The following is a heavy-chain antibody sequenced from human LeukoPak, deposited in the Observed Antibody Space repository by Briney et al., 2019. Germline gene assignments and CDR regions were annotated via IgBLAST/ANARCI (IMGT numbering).Heavy chain of an antibody. CDR3: ASHDSWCFDY. CDR2: IKGDGRDK. D-gene: IGHD2-8*01. CDR1: GFSFSKYW. V-gene: IGHV3-7*01. J-gene: IGHJ4*02. Sequence: GGSLRLSCAVSGFSFSKYWMSWVRQAPGKGLEWVGNIKGDGRDKKYADSVKGRFTISRDNAINSLYLQMNSLRADDTAVYFCASHDSWCFDYWGQGTLVTVSS.